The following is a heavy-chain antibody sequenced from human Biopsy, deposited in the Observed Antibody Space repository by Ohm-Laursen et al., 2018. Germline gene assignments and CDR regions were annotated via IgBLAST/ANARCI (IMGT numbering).Heavy chain of an antibody. CDR1: GGSIRSNGFY. CDR2: ISYRGTT. CDR3: ARLGNYWNAEDGLDL. V-gene: IGHV4-39*02. Sequence: SDTLSLTCTVSGGSIRSNGFYWGWIRQPPGKGLEWIGSISYRGTTSHNPSLKSRVTISVDTSKNHFSLNLRSVTAADTAVYSCARLGNYWNAEDGLDLWGLGTMVTVSS. J-gene: IGHJ3*01. D-gene: IGHD5-24*01.